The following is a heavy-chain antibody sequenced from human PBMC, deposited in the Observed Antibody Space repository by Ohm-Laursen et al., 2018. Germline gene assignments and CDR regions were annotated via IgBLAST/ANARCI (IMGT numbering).Heavy chain of an antibody. CDR3: AKDLAYYGSGRGMDV. CDR2: ISGSAGTT. D-gene: IGHD3-10*01. Sequence: SLRLSCAASGFTFDDFAMVWVRQGPGKGLEWVSAISGSAGTTYYADSVKGRFTISRDNSKNSLYLQMNSLRTEDTALYYCAKDLAYYGSGRGMDVWGQGTTVTVSS. CDR1: GFTFDDFA. V-gene: IGHV3-43*02. J-gene: IGHJ6*02.